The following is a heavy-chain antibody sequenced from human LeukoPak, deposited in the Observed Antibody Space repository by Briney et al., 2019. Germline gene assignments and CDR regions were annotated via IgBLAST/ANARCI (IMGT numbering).Heavy chain of an antibody. CDR1: GGSISSGSYC. D-gene: IGHD3-10*01. CDR2: IYTSGST. V-gene: IGHV4-61*02. J-gene: IGHJ6*03. CDR3: ARDRGVRTYYYMDV. Sequence: SETLSLTCTVSGGSISSGSYCWSWIRQPAGKGLEWIGRIYTSGSTNYNPSLKSRVTISVDTSKNQFSLKLSSVTAADTAVYYCARDRGVRTYYYMDVWGKGTTVTVSS.